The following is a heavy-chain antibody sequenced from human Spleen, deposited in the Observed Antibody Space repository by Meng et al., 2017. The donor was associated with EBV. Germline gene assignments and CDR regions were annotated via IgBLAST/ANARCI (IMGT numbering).Heavy chain of an antibody. J-gene: IGHJ4*02. CDR1: VRSISNPNW. V-gene: IGHV4-4*02. D-gene: IGHD5-18*01. CDR3: ARRARQLVPNSYYYFDY. Sequence: VPLQESGPGMVKPSGTLSLTCAVPVRSISNPNWWSWVRQPPGKGLEWIAEMFHSGSTNYNPSLKSRITISVDKSKNQFSLNLSSVTAADTAVYYCARRARQLVPNSYYYFDYWGQGALVTVSS. CDR2: MFHSGST.